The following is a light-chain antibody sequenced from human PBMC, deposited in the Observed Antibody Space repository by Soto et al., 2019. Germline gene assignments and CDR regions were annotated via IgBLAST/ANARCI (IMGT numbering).Light chain of an antibody. V-gene: IGKV1-39*01. CDR3: QQTSSSPWT. CDR1: QTVSTY. CDR2: AAS. J-gene: IGKJ1*01. Sequence: DILMPQSPSSLSASIGDRVTISCRTSQTVSTYLNWYQHKPGRGPTLLIYAASSLQSGVPSRFSGSGSGTDFTLTIGSLQPEDFATYYCQQTSSSPWTFGQGTKVDIK.